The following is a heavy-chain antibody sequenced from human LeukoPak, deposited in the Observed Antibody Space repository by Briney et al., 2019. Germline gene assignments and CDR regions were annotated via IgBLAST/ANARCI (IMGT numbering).Heavy chain of an antibody. V-gene: IGHV3-74*01. J-gene: IGHJ4*02. CDR3: ARGGDYKNDY. CDR2: INGAGSSI. Sequence: GGSLRLSCAASGFTFSSYWMHWVRQTPGKGRVWVSRINGAGSSISYADSVKGRVTISRDNAKNTLYLQMNNLRAEDTAVYYCARGGDYKNDYWGQGTLVTVSS. CDR1: GFTFSSYW. D-gene: IGHD4-17*01.